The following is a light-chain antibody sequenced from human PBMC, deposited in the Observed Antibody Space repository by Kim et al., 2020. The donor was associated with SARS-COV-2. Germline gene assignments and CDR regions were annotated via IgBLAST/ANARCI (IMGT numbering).Light chain of an antibody. J-gene: IGLJ2*01. CDR2: QDY. CDR1: SLGNKY. CDR3: QAWDSTTVI. V-gene: IGLV3-1*01. Sequence: VSPGQTVSITCSGDSLGNKYAGWYQQRPGQSPVLVIYQDYKRPSGIPGRFSGSNSGNTATLTISGTQALDEADYYCQAWDSTTVIFGGGTQLTVL.